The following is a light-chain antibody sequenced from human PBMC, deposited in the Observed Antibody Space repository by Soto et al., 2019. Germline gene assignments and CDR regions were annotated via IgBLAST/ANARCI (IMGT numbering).Light chain of an antibody. V-gene: IGKV3-11*01. J-gene: IGKJ4*01. CDR1: QSVSSY. CDR3: QQRSNWPPFLT. CDR2: DAS. Sequence: EIVLTQSPATLSLSPGERATLSCRASQSVSSYLAWYQQKPGQAPRLLIYDASNRTTGIPARLSGSGSGTDFTLTISSLEPEDFAVYYCQQRSNWPPFLTVGGGTKVEIK.